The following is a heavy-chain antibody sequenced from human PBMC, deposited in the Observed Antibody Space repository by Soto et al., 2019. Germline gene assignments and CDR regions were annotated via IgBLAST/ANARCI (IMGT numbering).Heavy chain of an antibody. V-gene: IGHV1-24*01. Sequence: ASVKVSCKVAGHSLTDLSMHWVRQGPGRGLEWLGGFDPEEGEIIYAQDFQGRIRLTEDTSTDTAFMELNSLKSEDTAIYYCATTRTTYVYDFDSWGQGTLVTVSS. CDR3: ATTRTTYVYDFDS. CDR2: FDPEEGEI. CDR1: GHSLTDLS. J-gene: IGHJ4*02. D-gene: IGHD3-16*01.